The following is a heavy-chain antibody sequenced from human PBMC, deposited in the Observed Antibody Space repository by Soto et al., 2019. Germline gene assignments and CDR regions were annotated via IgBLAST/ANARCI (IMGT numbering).Heavy chain of an antibody. CDR1: GGSIRSGDYY. V-gene: IGHV4-30-4*01. CDR2: IYYSGTT. CDR3: AREVYYYCSGSGGMDV. Sequence: SETLSLTCTVSGGSIRSGDYYWRWIRQRPGEGLEWIGYIYYSGTTYHNPSLKSRVTISVDTSKSQFSLKVSSVTAADTAVYSCAREVYYYCSGSGGMDVSPQLPTVTVSS. D-gene: IGHD3-10*01. J-gene: IGHJ6*02.